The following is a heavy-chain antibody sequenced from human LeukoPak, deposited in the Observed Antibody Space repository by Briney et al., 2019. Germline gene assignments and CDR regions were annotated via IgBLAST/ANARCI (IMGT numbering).Heavy chain of an antibody. CDR2: ISGDSDNK. CDR1: GFNVAAYA. CDR3: AIAYESGSFYRAFAY. J-gene: IGHJ4*02. Sequence: GGSLRLSCAASGFNVAAYAMYWVRQPPGKSLEWVSLISGDSDNKYSAASVKGRFTISRDNSKNSLYLQMNSLTTEDTALYYCAIAYESGSFYRAFAYWGQGALVTVSS. D-gene: IGHD3-10*01. V-gene: IGHV3-43*02.